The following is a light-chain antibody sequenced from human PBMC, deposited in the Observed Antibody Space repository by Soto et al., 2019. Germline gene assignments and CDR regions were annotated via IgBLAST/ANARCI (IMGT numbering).Light chain of an antibody. Sequence: EILMTQSPATLSVSPGERVTLSCRASQSVGTYVAWYQQQPGLGPRLLIYGASTRANDIPARFSGSGSGTEFTLTISSLQSEDFAVYYCQQYNNWPPYTFGQGTKLEIK. V-gene: IGKV3-15*01. CDR1: QSVGTY. J-gene: IGKJ2*01. CDR2: GAS. CDR3: QQYNNWPPYT.